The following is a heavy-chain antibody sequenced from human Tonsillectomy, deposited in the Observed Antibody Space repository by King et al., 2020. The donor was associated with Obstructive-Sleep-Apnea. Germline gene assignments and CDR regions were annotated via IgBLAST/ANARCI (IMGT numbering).Heavy chain of an antibody. J-gene: IGHJ6*02. CDR2: IYYSGST. D-gene: IGHD2-15*01. CDR1: GGSISSGDYY. V-gene: IGHV4-30-4*01. CDR3: AQGSGDFYYGMDV. Sequence: QLQESGPGLVKPSQTLSLTCTVSGGSISSGDYYWSWIRQPPGKGLEWIGYIYYSGSTFYNPSLKSRLTISVNPSKNQFSLKLSSVTAADTAVYYCAQGSGDFYYGMDVWGQGTTVTVSS.